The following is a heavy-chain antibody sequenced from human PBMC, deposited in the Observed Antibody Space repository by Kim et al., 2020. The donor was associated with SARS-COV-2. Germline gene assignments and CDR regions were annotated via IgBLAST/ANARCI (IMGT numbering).Heavy chain of an antibody. CDR3: AKAPRGYSGYDDGRGGVT. CDR2: ISGSGGST. Sequence: GGSLRLFCAASGFTFSSYAMSWVRQAPGKGLEWVSAISGSGGSTYYADSVKGRFTISRDNSKNTLYLQMNSLRAEDTAVYYCAKAPRGYSGYDDGRGGVTWGQGTLVTVSS. V-gene: IGHV3-23*01. CDR1: GFTFSSYA. J-gene: IGHJ5*02. D-gene: IGHD5-12*01.